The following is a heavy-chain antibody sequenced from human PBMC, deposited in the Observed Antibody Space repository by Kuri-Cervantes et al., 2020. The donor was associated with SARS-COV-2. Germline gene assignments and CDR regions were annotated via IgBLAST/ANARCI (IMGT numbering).Heavy chain of an antibody. V-gene: IGHV1-2*02. Sequence: ASVKVSCKASGYTFTGYDMHWVRQAPGQGLEWMGWINPNSGGTNYAQKFQGRVTMTRDTSISTAYMELSSLTSEDTAIYYCYCAPKEGFDSWGQGTLVTVSS. D-gene: IGHD2-21*01. J-gene: IGHJ4*02. CDR1: GYTFTGYD. CDR2: INPNSGGT. CDR3: YCAPKEGFDS.